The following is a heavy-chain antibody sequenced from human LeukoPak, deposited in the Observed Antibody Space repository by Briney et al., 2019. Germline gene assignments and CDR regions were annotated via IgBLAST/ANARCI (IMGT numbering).Heavy chain of an antibody. CDR3: VTHDHGGNSPS. D-gene: IGHD4-23*01. CDR1: RFTFTDYY. Sequence: PGGSLRLSCAASRFTFTDYYSWIRQAPGKGLEWVSYIRGSGTSIFYADSVRGRFTISTDSAKNSIYMQMDSLRGDDTAVYYCVTHDHGGNSPSWGQGTLVTVSS. CDR2: IRGSGTSI. V-gene: IGHV3-11*01. J-gene: IGHJ5*02.